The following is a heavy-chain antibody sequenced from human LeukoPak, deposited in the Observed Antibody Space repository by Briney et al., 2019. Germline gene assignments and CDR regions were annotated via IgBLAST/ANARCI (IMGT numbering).Heavy chain of an antibody. CDR1: GYTFTSYG. V-gene: IGHV1-18*01. CDR2: ISAYNGNT. J-gene: IGHJ4*02. CDR3: ARDHYDFWSGYYFTPVGPQYYFDY. D-gene: IGHD3-3*01. Sequence: ASVKVSCKASGYTFTSYGISWVRQAPGQGLEWMGWISAYNGNTNYAQKLQGGVTMTTDTSTSTAYMELRSLRSDDTAVYYCARDHYDFWSGYYFTPVGPQYYFDYWGQGTLVTVSS.